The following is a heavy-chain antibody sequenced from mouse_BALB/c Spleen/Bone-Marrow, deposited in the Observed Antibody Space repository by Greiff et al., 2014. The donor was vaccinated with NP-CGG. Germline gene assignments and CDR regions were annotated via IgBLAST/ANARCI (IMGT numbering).Heavy chain of an antibody. V-gene: IGHV1-37*01. CDR3: GRYGYDAMDF. D-gene: IGHD1-1*02. CDR1: GFSFTDYF. Sequence: VQLKESGPELVKPGASVKLSCRASGFSFTDYFINWVKQSHGKSLERIGGIHPYNGDTFYNQKFKVKATLTVDKSSNTARMELLSLTSEDSAVYYCGRYGYDAMDFWGQGTSVTVSS. CDR2: IHPYNGDT. J-gene: IGHJ4*01.